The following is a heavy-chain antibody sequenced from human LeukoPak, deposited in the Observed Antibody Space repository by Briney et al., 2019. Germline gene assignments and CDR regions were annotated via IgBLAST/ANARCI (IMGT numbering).Heavy chain of an antibody. CDR3: AKFSGEWLRYNWFDP. Sequence: GGSLRLSCAASGFTFSSYSMHWVRQAPGKGLEWVAVISYDGSNKYYADAVKGRFTISRDNSKTTLYLQMNSLSVEDTAVYYCAKFSGEWLRYNWFDPWGQGTLVTVSS. D-gene: IGHD5-12*01. V-gene: IGHV3-30*04. CDR1: GFTFSSYS. CDR2: ISYDGSNK. J-gene: IGHJ5*02.